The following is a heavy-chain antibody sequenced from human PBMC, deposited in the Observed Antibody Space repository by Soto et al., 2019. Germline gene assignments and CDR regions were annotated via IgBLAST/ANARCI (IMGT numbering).Heavy chain of an antibody. CDR3: ARDSIAAAGTRGWFDP. D-gene: IGHD6-13*01. V-gene: IGHV4-39*01. J-gene: IGHJ5*02. CDR2: IYYSGST. CDR1: GGSISSSSYY. Sequence: PSETLSLTCTVSGGSISSSSYYWGWIRQPPGKGLEWIGSIYYSGSTYYNPSLKSRVTISVDTSKNQFSLKLSSVTAADTAVYYCARDSIAAAGTRGWFDPWGQGTLVTVSS.